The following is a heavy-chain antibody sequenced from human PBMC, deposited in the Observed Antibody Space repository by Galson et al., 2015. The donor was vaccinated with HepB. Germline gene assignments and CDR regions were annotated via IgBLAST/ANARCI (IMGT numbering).Heavy chain of an antibody. CDR1: AFTFSSYG. J-gene: IGHJ4*02. CDR2: ISYDGSNK. Sequence: SLRLSCAASAFTFSSYGMHWVRQAPGKGLEWVAVISYDGSNKYYADSVKGRFTISRDNSKNTLYLQMNSLRAEDTAVYYCAKDWGSHDYGSLPRDWGQGTLVTVSS. CDR3: AKDWGSHDYGSLPRD. V-gene: IGHV3-30*18. D-gene: IGHD4-17*01.